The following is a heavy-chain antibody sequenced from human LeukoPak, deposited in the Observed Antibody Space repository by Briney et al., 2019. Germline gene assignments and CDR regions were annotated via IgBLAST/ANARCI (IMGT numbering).Heavy chain of an antibody. CDR2: IYPGDSDT. Sequence: GESLKISCKGSGYTFIRFWIGWVRQMPGKGLEWMGIIYPGDSDTRYSPSFQGQVTISADKSLSTAYLQWGSLKGSDTAMYYCAREGRSSSPMDYWGQGTLVTVSS. J-gene: IGHJ4*02. CDR1: GYTFIRFW. D-gene: IGHD6-6*01. V-gene: IGHV5-51*01. CDR3: AREGRSSSPMDY.